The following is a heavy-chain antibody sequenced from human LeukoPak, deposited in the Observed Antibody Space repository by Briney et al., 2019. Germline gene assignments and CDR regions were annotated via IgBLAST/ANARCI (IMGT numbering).Heavy chain of an antibody. CDR1: GFTFSNYG. CDR2: IKKDGSEK. V-gene: IGHV3-7*01. D-gene: IGHD3-10*01. J-gene: IGHJ3*02. CDR3: AIDNEVRGVGDAFDI. Sequence: GGSLRLSCAASGFTFSNYGMNWVRQAPGKGLEWVANIKKDGSEKYYVDSVKGRFTISRDNAKNSLDLQMNSRRAEDTAVYYCAIDNEVRGVGDAFDIWGQGTMVTVSS.